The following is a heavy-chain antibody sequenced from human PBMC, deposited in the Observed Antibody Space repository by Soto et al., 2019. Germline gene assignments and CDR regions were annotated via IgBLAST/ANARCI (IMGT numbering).Heavy chain of an antibody. CDR3: ARGMTPPGAPAWYYFDS. CDR2: FSLSGTT. Sequence: QVQLQESGPGLMKPSETLSLTCTVSGASITGSSYWSWIRQPAGKGLEWIGRFSLSGTTSYNPSLRSRVTMSADVSKNQFSLRLTSVTAADTALYYWARGMTPPGAPAWYYFDSWGQGTLVTVSS. D-gene: IGHD2-8*02. J-gene: IGHJ4*02. V-gene: IGHV4-4*07. CDR1: GASITGSSY.